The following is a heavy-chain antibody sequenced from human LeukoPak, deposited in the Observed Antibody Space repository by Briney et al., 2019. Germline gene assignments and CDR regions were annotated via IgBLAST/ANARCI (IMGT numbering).Heavy chain of an antibody. CDR1: GGSISNYY. D-gene: IGHD3-10*01. V-gene: IGHV4-59*12. Sequence: SETLSLTCTVSGGSISNYYWTWIRQPPGKGLEWIAFIYYNGNAHYNPSLKSRVTMSVDTSKNQFSLKLSSVTAADTAVYYCARVSLVRGAPDYYFDYWGQGTLVTVSS. CDR3: ARVSLVRGAPDYYFDY. J-gene: IGHJ4*02. CDR2: IYYNGNA.